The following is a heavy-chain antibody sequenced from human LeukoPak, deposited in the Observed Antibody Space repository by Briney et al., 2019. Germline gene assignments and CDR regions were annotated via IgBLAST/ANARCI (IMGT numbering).Heavy chain of an antibody. V-gene: IGHV3-21*01. CDR3: ARVAGYYFDY. CDR2: ISSSSSYI. CDR1: GFTFSSYS. Sequence: GGSLRLSCAASGFTFSSYSMNWVRQAPGKGLEWVSSISSSSSYIYYAASVKGRFTISRDNAKNSLYLQMNSLRAEDTAVYYCARVAGYYFDYWGQGTLVTVSS. J-gene: IGHJ4*02.